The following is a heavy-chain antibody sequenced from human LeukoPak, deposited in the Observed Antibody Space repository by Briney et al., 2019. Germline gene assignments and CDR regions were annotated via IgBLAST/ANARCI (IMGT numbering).Heavy chain of an antibody. CDR1: ASTFSTYA. Sequence: EASVKVSCKASASTFSTYAIHWVRQAPGQGLEWMGWIATANGNTRYSQRFQDRVTITRDTSASTVYMELRGLRSEDMALYYCARERYYRIGRFDCAYLDDWGQGTLVTVSS. V-gene: IGHV1-3*03. CDR2: IATANGNT. D-gene: IGHD3-10*01. J-gene: IGHJ4*02. CDR3: ARERYYRIGRFDCAYLDD.